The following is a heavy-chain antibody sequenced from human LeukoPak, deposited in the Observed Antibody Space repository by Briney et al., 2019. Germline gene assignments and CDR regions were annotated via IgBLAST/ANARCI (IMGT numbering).Heavy chain of an antibody. J-gene: IGHJ4*02. D-gene: IGHD3-10*01. V-gene: IGHV3-30*02. Sequence: GGSLRLSCAASGFTFSSYGMHWVRQAPGKGLEWVAFIRYDGSNKYYADSVKGRFTISRDNSKNTLYLQMNSLRAEDTAVYYCAKDPQPYYGSGSYTDYWGQGTLVTVSS. CDR3: AKDPQPYYGSGSYTDY. CDR1: GFTFSSYG. CDR2: IRYDGSNK.